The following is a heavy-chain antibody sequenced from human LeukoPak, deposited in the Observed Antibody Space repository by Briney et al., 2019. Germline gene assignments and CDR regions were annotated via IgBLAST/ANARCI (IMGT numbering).Heavy chain of an antibody. CDR3: AKDPGSSWEYFQH. J-gene: IGHJ1*01. CDR1: GFIVNTYY. V-gene: IGHV3-66*02. CDR2: IYSDGST. D-gene: IGHD6-13*01. Sequence: GGSLRLSCAVSGFIVNTYYMSWVRQAPGKGLEWVSIIYSDGSTYYADSVKGRFTISRDNSKNTVHLQMNSLRADDTAVYYCAKDPGSSWEYFQHWGQGTLVTVSS.